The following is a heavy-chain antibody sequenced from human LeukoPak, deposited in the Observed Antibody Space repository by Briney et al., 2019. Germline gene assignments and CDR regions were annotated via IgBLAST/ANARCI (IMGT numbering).Heavy chain of an antibody. CDR1: GFIFGDYW. Sequence: GGSLRLSCVASGFIFGDYWMRWVRQAPGKGLVWVSRINSDGSSTSYADSVKGRFTIPRDNAKNTLYLQMNSLRAEDTAVYYCARGYYDFCMDVWGQGTTVTVSS. D-gene: IGHD3-3*01. V-gene: IGHV3-74*01. J-gene: IGHJ6*02. CDR2: INSDGSST. CDR3: ARGYYDFCMDV.